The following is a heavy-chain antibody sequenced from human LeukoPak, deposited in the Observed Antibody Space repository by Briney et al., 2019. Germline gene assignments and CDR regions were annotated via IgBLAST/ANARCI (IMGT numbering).Heavy chain of an antibody. D-gene: IGHD6-13*01. Sequence: PSETLSLTCTVSGGSISSYYWSWIRRPPGKGLEWIGFIYYSGSTNYNPSLKSRVTISVDTSKNQFSLQLSSVTAADTAVYYCARQRQSSSWYWDNWFDPWGQGTLVTVSS. CDR2: IYYSGST. J-gene: IGHJ5*02. CDR1: GGSISSYY. V-gene: IGHV4-59*01. CDR3: ARQRQSSSWYWDNWFDP.